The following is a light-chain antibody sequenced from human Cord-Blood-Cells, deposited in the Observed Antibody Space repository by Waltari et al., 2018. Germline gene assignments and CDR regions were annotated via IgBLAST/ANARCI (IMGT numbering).Light chain of an antibody. J-gene: IGLJ2*01. CDR3: CSYAGSSYVV. Sequence: QSALTQPASVSGSPGQSITISCTGTSSDVGSYNLVTGYQQHPGQAPKRMIYEGSKRPSGVSTRFSGSKSGNTASLTISGLQAEDEADYYCCSYAGSSYVVFGGGTKLTVL. CDR1: SSDVGSYNL. V-gene: IGLV2-23*01. CDR2: EGS.